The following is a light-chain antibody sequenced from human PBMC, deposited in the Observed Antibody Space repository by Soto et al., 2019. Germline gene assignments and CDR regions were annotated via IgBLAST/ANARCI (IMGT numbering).Light chain of an antibody. CDR3: QHYVERSPIT. J-gene: IGKJ5*01. CDR1: QSVSSR. CDR2: GAS. Sequence: EIVMTQSPGTLSLSPGERATLSCRASQSVSSRLAWYQQKPGQAPRLLISGASSRATGIPDRFSGSGSGTDFTLTISRLEPEDFALYYCQHYVERSPITFGQRTLLEIK. V-gene: IGKV3-20*01.